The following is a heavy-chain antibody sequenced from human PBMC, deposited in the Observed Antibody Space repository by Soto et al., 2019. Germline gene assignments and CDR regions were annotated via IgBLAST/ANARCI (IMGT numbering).Heavy chain of an antibody. CDR3: KKGGGGDHGY. J-gene: IGHJ4*02. CDR1: GFTFTASD. Sequence: QLVESEGGLVQPGGSLRLSCETSGFTFTASDMSWVRQAPGKGLEWVSSITTTGDTTHYADSVRGRFTISRDNARNTVYLQMNSLRGADAPGYYCKKGGGGDHGYWGQGTLVAVSS. D-gene: IGHD2-21*02. V-gene: IGHV3-23*04. CDR2: ITTTGDTT.